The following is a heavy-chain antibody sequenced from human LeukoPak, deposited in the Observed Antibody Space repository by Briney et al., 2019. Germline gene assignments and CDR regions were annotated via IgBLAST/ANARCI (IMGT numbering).Heavy chain of an antibody. D-gene: IGHD3-10*01. Sequence: PGGSLRLSCAASGFTFSSYWMHWVRQAPGKGLVWVSRINSDGSSTSYADSVKGRFTISRGNAKNTLYLQMNSLRAEDTAVYYCARAVKVWVRGVPDYWGQGTLVTVSS. V-gene: IGHV3-74*01. CDR1: GFTFSSYW. J-gene: IGHJ4*02. CDR2: INSDGSST. CDR3: ARAVKVWVRGVPDY.